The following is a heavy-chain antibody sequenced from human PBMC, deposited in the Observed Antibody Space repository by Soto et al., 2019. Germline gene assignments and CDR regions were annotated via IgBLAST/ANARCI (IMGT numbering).Heavy chain of an antibody. CDR1: GFTFSNYG. Sequence: PGGSLRLSCAASGFTFSNYGIHWVRQAPGKGLEWVAVISYDGTNKYYSDSVKGRFTISRDNSKNTLYLEMNSLRAEDTAVYCCARDRLLNNYYYGMDVWGQGTTVTVSS. CDR2: ISYDGTNK. CDR3: ARDRLLNNYYYGMDV. V-gene: IGHV3-33*05. J-gene: IGHJ6*02. D-gene: IGHD1-26*01.